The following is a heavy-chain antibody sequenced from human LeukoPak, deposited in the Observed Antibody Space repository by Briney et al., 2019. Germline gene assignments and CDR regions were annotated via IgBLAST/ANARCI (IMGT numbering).Heavy chain of an antibody. Sequence: SETLSLTCTVSGGSFSSGSYYWGWLPQPAGMGLEWFGRIDTSGSTNYNPSLRSRVTISVDTSKNQFSLKRSLVTAAAPAVYCCARDSAGTGYYYYMDVWGKGTTVTISS. CDR1: GGSFSSGSYY. J-gene: IGHJ6*03. CDR2: IDTSGST. D-gene: IGHD3/OR15-3a*01. V-gene: IGHV4-61*02. CDR3: ARDSAGTGYYYYMDV.